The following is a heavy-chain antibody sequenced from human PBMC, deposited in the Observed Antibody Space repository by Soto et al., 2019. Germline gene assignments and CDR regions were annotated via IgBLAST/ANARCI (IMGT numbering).Heavy chain of an antibody. V-gene: IGHV2-5*02. CDR3: AHRLRFTISSLGNWFDP. CDR1: GFSLSSSGVG. CDR2: IYSDDNK. Sequence: ITLKESGPTLVKPTQTFTLTCTFSGFSLSSSGVGVGWFRQSPGKALEWLALIYSDDNKRYSPSLKSRLTIPKDTSRNQVVLRMTNMDPVDTATYYCAHRLRFTISSLGNWFDPWGQGTLVTVSS. D-gene: IGHD3-16*01. J-gene: IGHJ5*02.